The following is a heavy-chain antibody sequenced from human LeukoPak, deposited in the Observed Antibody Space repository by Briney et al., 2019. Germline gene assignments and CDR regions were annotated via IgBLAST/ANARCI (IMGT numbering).Heavy chain of an antibody. D-gene: IGHD4-17*01. V-gene: IGHV4-59*11. CDR1: GGSISSHY. J-gene: IGHJ5*02. CDR2: IYYSGST. CDR3: ARGGTTVTPGLLWFDP. Sequence: SETLSLTCSASGGSISSHYWSWIRQPPGKGLEWIGYIYYSGSTKYNPSLKSRVTISVDTSKNQFSLKLSSVTAADTAVYYCARGGTTVTPGLLWFDPWGQGTLVTVSS.